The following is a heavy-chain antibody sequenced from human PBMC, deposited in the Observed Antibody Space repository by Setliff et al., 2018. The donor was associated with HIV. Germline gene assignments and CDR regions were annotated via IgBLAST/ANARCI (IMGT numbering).Heavy chain of an antibody. Sequence: ASVMVSCKASGYTFTSYYMHWVRQAPGQGLEWMGIINPSGGSTSYAQKFQGRVTMTTDTSTSTAYMELRSLRSDDTAVYYCASLGDECYDSSGYPDAFDIWGQGTMVTVSS. CDR3: ASLGDECYDSSGYPDAFDI. D-gene: IGHD3-22*01. CDR1: GYTFTSYY. J-gene: IGHJ3*02. CDR2: INPSGGST. V-gene: IGHV1-46*01.